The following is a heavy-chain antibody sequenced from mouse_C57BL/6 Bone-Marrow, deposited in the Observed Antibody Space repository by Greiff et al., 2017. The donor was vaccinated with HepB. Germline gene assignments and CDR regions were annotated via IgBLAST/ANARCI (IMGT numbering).Heavy chain of an antibody. D-gene: IGHD1-1*01. Sequence: QVQLQQPGAELVRPGTSVKLSCKASGYTFTSYWMHWVKQRPGQGLEWIGVIDPSDSYTNYNQKFKGKATLTVDTSSSTAYMQLSSLTSEDSAVYYCARELQAYWGQGTLVTVSA. V-gene: IGHV1-59*01. CDR3: ARELQAY. CDR1: GYTFTSYW. J-gene: IGHJ3*01. CDR2: IDPSDSYT.